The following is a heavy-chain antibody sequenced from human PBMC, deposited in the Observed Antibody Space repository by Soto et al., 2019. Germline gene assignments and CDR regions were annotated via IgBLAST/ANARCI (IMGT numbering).Heavy chain of an antibody. J-gene: IGHJ6*02. Sequence: NPQASVKVSCKVSGYTLTELSMHWVRQAPGKGLEWMGGFDPEDGETIYAQKFQGRVTMTEDTSTDTAYMELSSLRSEDTAVYYCATWANYYDSSDYGMDVWGQGTTVTVSS. V-gene: IGHV1-24*01. CDR3: ATWANYYDSSDYGMDV. CDR2: FDPEDGET. CDR1: GYTLTELS. D-gene: IGHD3-22*01.